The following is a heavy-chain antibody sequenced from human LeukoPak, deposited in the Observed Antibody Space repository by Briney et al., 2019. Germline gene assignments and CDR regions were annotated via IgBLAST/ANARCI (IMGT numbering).Heavy chain of an antibody. V-gene: IGHV1-18*04. D-gene: IGHD2-15*01. J-gene: IGHJ6*03. CDR1: GYTFTGYY. CDR3: ARSHGGYCSGGSCYSFYYYYYMDV. Sequence: ASVKVSCKASGYTFTGYYMHWVRQAPGQGLEWMGWISAYNGNTNYAQKLQGRVTMTTDTSTSTAYMELRSLRSDDTAVYYCARSHGGYCSGGSCYSFYYYYYMDVWGKGTTVTVSS. CDR2: ISAYNGNT.